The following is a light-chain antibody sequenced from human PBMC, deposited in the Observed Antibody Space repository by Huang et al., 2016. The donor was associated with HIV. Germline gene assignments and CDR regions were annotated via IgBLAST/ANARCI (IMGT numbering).Light chain of an antibody. Sequence: EIVLTQSPATLSLSPGERATLSCRASQSVSSHLAWYQQKPGQAPRLLIYEAFNRATGIPARFSGSGSVTDFTLTISSLEPEDFAVYYCQQRSNWPPLFTFGPGTRVDIK. CDR2: EAF. V-gene: IGKV3-11*01. J-gene: IGKJ3*01. CDR1: QSVSSH. CDR3: QQRSNWPPLFT.